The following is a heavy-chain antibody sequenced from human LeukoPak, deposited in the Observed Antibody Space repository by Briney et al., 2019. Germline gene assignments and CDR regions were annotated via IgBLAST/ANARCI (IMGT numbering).Heavy chain of an antibody. CDR2: IKQDGSEK. J-gene: IGHJ6*03. D-gene: IGHD2-2*01. CDR1: GFTFSSYW. Sequence: GGSLRLSCAASGFTFSSYWMSWVRQAPGKGLEWVANIKQDGSEKYYVDSVKGRFTISRDNAKNSLYLQMDSLRAEDTAVCYCASNSGYCSSTSCSANYYMDVWGKGTTVTVSS. V-gene: IGHV3-7*01. CDR3: ASNSGYCSSTSCSANYYMDV.